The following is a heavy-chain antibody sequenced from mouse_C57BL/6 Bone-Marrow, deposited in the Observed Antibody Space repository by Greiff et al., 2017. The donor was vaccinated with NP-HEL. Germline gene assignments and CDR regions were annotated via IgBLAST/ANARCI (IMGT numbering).Heavy chain of an antibody. J-gene: IGHJ2*01. CDR3: ARSDSSGFYFDY. CDR2: IRNKANGYTT. CDR1: GFTFTDYY. V-gene: IGHV7-3*01. D-gene: IGHD3-2*02. Sequence: EVQLQQSGGGLVQPGGSLSLSCAASGFTFTDYYMSWVRQPPGKALEWLGFIRNKANGYTTEYSASVKGRFTISRDNSQSILYLHMNALRAEDSATYYCARSDSSGFYFDYWGQGTTLTVSS.